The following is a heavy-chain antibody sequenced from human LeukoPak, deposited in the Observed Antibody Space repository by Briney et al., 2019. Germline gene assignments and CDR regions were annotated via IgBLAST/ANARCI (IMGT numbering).Heavy chain of an antibody. V-gene: IGHV3-7*01. J-gene: IGHJ6*03. CDR1: GFTFSSYW. CDR3: ARVSSKTMVRALITKKNYYYYYMDV. Sequence: GGSLRLSCAASGFTFSSYWMSWVRQAPGKGLEWVANIKQDGSEKYYVDSVKGRFTISRDNAKNSLYLQMNSLRAEDTAMYYCARVSSKTMVRALITKKNYYYYYMDVWGKGTTVTISS. D-gene: IGHD3-10*01. CDR2: IKQDGSEK.